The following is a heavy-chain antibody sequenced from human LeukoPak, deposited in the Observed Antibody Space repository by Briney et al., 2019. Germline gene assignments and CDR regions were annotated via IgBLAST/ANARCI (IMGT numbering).Heavy chain of an antibody. D-gene: IGHD1-1*01. CDR1: GASISTYY. Sequence: PSETLSLTCSISGASISTYYWSWIRQPPGKGLQWLGYLHYSGNTNYNPFLKSRVTISVDTSKNQFSLKMSSVTAADTAVYYCARGVGPGISFDVWGQGTTVTFSS. V-gene: IGHV4-59*01. J-gene: IGHJ3*01. CDR2: LHYSGNT. CDR3: ARGVGPGISFDV.